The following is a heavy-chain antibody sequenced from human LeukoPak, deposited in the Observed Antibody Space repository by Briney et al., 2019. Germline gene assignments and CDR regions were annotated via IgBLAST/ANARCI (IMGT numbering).Heavy chain of an antibody. CDR3: AREGSSDSGSYLFDY. CDR1: GGSFSGYY. Sequence: PSETLSLTCAVYGGSFSGYYWSWIRQPPGKGLEWIGYIYYSGSTNYNPSLKSRVTISVDTSKNQFSLKLSSVTAADTAVYYCAREGSSDSGSYLFDYWGQGTLVTVSS. CDR2: IYYSGST. J-gene: IGHJ4*02. V-gene: IGHV4-59*01. D-gene: IGHD1-26*01.